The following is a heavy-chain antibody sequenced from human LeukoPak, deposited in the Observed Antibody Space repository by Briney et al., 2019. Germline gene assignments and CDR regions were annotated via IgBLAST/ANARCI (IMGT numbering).Heavy chain of an antibody. V-gene: IGHV4-59*08. CDR2: IYYSGST. CDR3: ARRLGYFDWFFDY. Sequence: PSETLSLTYTVSGGSISSYYWSWIRQPPGKGLEWIGYIYYSGSTNYNPSLKSRVTISVDTSKNQFSLKLSSVTAADTAVYYCARRLGYFDWFFDYWGQGTLVTVSS. D-gene: IGHD3-9*01. J-gene: IGHJ4*02. CDR1: GGSISSYY.